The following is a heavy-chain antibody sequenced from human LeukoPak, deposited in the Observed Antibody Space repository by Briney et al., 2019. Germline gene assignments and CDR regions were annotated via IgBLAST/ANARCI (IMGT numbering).Heavy chain of an antibody. D-gene: IGHD6-13*01. J-gene: IGHJ6*02. CDR1: GGSVSSGSYY. V-gene: IGHV4-61*01. Sequence: PSETLSLTCTVSGGSVSSGSYYWSWIRQPPGKGLEWIGYIYYSGSTNYNPSLKSRVTISVDTSKNQFSLKLSSVTAADTAVYYCARDGSRRAYSSSLMPWGPSYGMDVWGQGTTVTVSS. CDR2: IYYSGST. CDR3: ARDGSRRAYSSSLMPWGPSYGMDV.